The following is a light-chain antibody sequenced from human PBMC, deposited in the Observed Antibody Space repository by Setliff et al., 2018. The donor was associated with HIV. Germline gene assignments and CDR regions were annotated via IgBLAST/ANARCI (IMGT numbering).Light chain of an antibody. J-gene: IGLJ1*01. CDR1: SSDVGAYNY. V-gene: IGLV2-14*01. Sequence: LAKPASVSGSPGQSITISCTGTSSDVGAYNYVSWYQQYPGKAPKLMIYEVSNRPSGVSNRFSGSKSGNTASLTISGLQAEDEADYYCCSYTSRNTDVFGTGTKVTVL. CDR3: CSYTSRNTDV. CDR2: EVS.